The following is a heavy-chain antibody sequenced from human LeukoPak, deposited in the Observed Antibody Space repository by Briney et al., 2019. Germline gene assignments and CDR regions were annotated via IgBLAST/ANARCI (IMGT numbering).Heavy chain of an antibody. CDR3: ARDVPRFLEWLALDYYYYGMDV. CDR2: ISSSSSYI. D-gene: IGHD3-3*01. CDR1: GFTFSSYS. J-gene: IGHJ6*02. V-gene: IGHV3-21*01. Sequence: GGSLRLSCAASGFTFSSYSMNWVRQAPGKGLEWVSSISSSSSYIYYADSVKGRFTISRDNAKNSLYLQMNSLRAEDTAVYYCARDVPRFLEWLALDYYYYGMDVWGQGTTVTVSS.